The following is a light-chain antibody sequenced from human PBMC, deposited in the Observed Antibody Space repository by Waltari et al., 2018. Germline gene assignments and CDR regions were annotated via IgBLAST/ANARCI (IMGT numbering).Light chain of an antibody. CDR1: VLYSSNKKNY. Sequence: VLYSSNKKNYVAGYQQKPGQPPKLLIYWASTRESGVPDRFSGSGSGTDFTLTISSLQAEDVAVYYCQQYYSTLALTFGGGTKVEIK. J-gene: IGKJ4*01. V-gene: IGKV4-1*01. CDR2: WAS. CDR3: QQYYSTLALT.